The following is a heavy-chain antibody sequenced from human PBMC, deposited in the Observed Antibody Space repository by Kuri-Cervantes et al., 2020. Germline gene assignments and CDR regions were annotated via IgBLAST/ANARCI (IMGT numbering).Heavy chain of an antibody. V-gene: IGHV3-7*01. CDR1: GFTFSSYW. CDR2: IKQDGSEK. D-gene: IGHD6-6*01. CDR3: ARVGAARPFDY. Sequence: GESLKISCAASGFTFSSYWMSWVRQAPGKGLEWVANIKQDGSEKYYVDSVKGRFTTSRDNAKNSLYLQMNSLRAEDTAVYYCARVGAARPFDYWGQGTLVTVSS. J-gene: IGHJ4*02.